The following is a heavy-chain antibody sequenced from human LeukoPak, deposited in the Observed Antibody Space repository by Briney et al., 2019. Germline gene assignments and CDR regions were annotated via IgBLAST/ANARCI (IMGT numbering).Heavy chain of an antibody. CDR3: ARGGATMVRGVHGY. CDR2: IYHSGST. Sequence: SETLSLTCAVSGYSISSGYYWGWIRQPPGKGLEWIGSIYHSGSTHYNPSLKSRVTISVDTSKNQFSLKLSSVTAADTAVYYCARGGATMVRGVHGYWGQGTLVTVSS. D-gene: IGHD3-10*01. J-gene: IGHJ4*02. CDR1: GYSISSGYY. V-gene: IGHV4-38-2*01.